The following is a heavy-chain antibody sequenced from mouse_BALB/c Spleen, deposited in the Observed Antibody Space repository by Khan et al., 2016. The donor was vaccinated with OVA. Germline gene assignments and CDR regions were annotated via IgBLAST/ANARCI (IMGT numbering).Heavy chain of an antibody. CDR2: IYPGTNSS. D-gene: IGHD2-3*01. CDR3: ARDGPDGAWFVY. J-gene: IGHJ3*01. V-gene: IGHV1S132*01. Sequence: QVQLQQSGAELVRPGASVKLSCKTSGYIFTSYWIHWVKQRSGQGLEWIARIYPGTNSSYYTEIFKGKATLTADKSSSTAYMQLSSLKSEDSAVYFCARDGPDGAWFVYWGQGTLVTVSA. CDR1: GYIFTSYW.